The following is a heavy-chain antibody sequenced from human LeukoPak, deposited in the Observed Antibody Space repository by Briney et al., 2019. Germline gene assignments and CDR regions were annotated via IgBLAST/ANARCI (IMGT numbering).Heavy chain of an antibody. J-gene: IGHJ4*02. CDR2: ISAYNGNT. V-gene: IGHV1-18*01. CDR1: GGTFSSYA. Sequence: ASVKVSCKASGGTFSSYAISWVRQAPGQGLEWMGWISAYNGNTNYAQKLQGRVTMTTDTSTSTAYMELRSLRSDDTAVYYCSTYHYYGSGSFDYWGQGTLVTVSS. D-gene: IGHD3-10*01. CDR3: STYHYYGSGSFDY.